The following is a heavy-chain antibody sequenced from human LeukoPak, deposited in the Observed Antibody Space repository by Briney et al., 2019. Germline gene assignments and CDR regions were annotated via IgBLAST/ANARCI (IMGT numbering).Heavy chain of an antibody. CDR1: GGSISSSSYY. J-gene: IGHJ3*02. V-gene: IGHV4-39*01. D-gene: IGHD3/OR15-3a*01. CDR3: ARHWGAGIIFGLVDDAFDI. CDR2: IYYSGST. Sequence: SETLSLTCTVSGGSISSSSYYWGWIRQPPGKGLEWIGSIYYSGSTYYNPSLKSRVTISVDTSKNQFSLKLSSVTAADTAVYYCARHWGAGIIFGLVDDAFDIWGQGTMVTVSS.